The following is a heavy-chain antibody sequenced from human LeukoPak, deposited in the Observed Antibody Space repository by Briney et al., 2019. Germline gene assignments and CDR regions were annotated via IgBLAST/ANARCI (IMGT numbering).Heavy chain of an antibody. Sequence: ASVKVSCKASGYTFTGYYMHWVRQAPGQGLQWMGLINPSGSSTSYAQKFQGRLSLTRDMSTSTDYMELSSLRSEDTAVYYCARDNSVGDTAWWFDPWGQGTLVTVSS. J-gene: IGHJ5*02. V-gene: IGHV1-46*01. CDR1: GYTFTGYY. CDR2: INPSGSST. D-gene: IGHD1-26*01. CDR3: ARDNSVGDTAWWFDP.